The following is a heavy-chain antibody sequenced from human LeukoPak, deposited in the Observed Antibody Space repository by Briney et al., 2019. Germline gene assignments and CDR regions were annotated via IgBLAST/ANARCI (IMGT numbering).Heavy chain of an antibody. Sequence: PGGSLRLSCAASGFTFSSYAMSWVRQAPGKGLELVSSISSSSSYIYYADSVKGRFTISRDNAKNSLYLQMNSLRAEDTAVYYCARVVAVASYYFDYWGQGTLVTVSS. J-gene: IGHJ4*02. V-gene: IGHV3-21*01. CDR1: GFTFSSYA. CDR2: ISSSSSYI. CDR3: ARVVAVASYYFDY. D-gene: IGHD6-19*01.